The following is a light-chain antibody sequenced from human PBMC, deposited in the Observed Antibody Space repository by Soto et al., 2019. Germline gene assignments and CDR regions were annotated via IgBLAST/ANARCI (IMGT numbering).Light chain of an antibody. CDR2: QDY. V-gene: IGLV3-1*01. Sequence: SYELTQPPSVSVSPGQTASITCSGAKLGNKYACWYQQKPGQSPVLVVFQDYKRPSGIPDRFSGSNSGNTATLTISGTQAMDEADYYCQAWDSSTVVFGGGTKLTVL. J-gene: IGLJ2*01. CDR3: QAWDSSTVV. CDR1: KLGNKY.